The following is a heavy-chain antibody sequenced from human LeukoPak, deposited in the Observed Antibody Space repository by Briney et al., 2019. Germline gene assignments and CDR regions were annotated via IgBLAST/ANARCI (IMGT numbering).Heavy chain of an antibody. CDR2: INTNTGNP. J-gene: IGHJ4*02. D-gene: IGHD3-22*01. Sequence: ASVKVSCKPSGYTFTTYAMNWVRQAPGQGLEWMGWINTNTGNPTYAQGFTGRFVFSLDTSVSTAYLQISSLKAEDTAVYYCARPDYYDSPAYLDYWGQGTLVTVSS. V-gene: IGHV7-4-1*02. CDR3: ARPDYYDSPAYLDY. CDR1: GYTFTTYA.